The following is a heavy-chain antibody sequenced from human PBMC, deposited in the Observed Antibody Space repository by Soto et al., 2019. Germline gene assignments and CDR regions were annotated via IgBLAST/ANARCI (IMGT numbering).Heavy chain of an antibody. CDR1: GFTFSSYS. CDR3: ARDRRKGDYYYYGMDV. CDR2: ISSSSSTI. D-gene: IGHD3-16*01. J-gene: IGHJ6*02. Sequence: EVQLVESGGGLVQPGGSLRLSCAASGFTFSSYSMNWVRQAPGKGLEWVSYISSSSSTIYYADSVKGRFTISRDNAKNSLYLQMNSRRDEDTAVYYCARDRRKGDYYYYGMDVWGQGTTVTVSS. V-gene: IGHV3-48*02.